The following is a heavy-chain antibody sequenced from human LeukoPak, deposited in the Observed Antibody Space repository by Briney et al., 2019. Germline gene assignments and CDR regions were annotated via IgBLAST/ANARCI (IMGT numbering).Heavy chain of an antibody. CDR3: ARGPAAGLGNWFDP. Sequence: WINPNSGGTNYAQKFQGRVTMTRDTSISTAYMELSRLRSDDTAVYYCARGPAAGLGNWFDPWGQGTLVTVSS. V-gene: IGHV1-2*02. D-gene: IGHD6-13*01. CDR2: INPNSGGT. J-gene: IGHJ5*02.